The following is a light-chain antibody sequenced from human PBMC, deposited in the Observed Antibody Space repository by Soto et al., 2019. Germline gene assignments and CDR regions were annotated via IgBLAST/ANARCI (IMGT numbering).Light chain of an antibody. Sequence: IQMAQSPSTLSASVGDRVTITCRASQSISYRLAWYQQKPGKAPKLLIYKASSLESGVPSRFSGSGSGTEFTLTSSSLQPDDFATYYCEQYNSYSTFGQGTKLDIK. CDR2: KAS. V-gene: IGKV1-5*03. CDR1: QSISYR. CDR3: EQYNSYST. J-gene: IGKJ2*01.